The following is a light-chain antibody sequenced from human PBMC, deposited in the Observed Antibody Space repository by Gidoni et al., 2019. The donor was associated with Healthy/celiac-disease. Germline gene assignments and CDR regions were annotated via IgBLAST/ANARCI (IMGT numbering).Light chain of an antibody. V-gene: IGKV3-15*01. CDR1: QSVSSY. CDR2: GAS. J-gene: IGKJ5*01. Sequence: EIVMTQSPATLSVSPGERATRSCRASQSVSSYLAWYQQKPGQAPRLLIYGASTRATGIPARFRGSGSGTEFTLTISSLQSEDFAVYYCQQYNNWPPLTFGQGTRLEIK. CDR3: QQYNNWPPLT.